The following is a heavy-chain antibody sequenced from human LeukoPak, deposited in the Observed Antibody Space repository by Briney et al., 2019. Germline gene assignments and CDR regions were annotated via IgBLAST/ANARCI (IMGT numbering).Heavy chain of an antibody. Sequence: GGSLRLSRAASGFTFSSYAMSWVRQAPGKGLEWVSAISGSGGSTYYADSVKGRFTISRDNSKNTLYLQMNSLRAEDTAVYYCAKDQRYYDFWSGPFDPWGQGTLVTVSS. CDR1: GFTFSSYA. J-gene: IGHJ5*02. CDR3: AKDQRYYDFWSGPFDP. V-gene: IGHV3-23*01. CDR2: ISGSGGST. D-gene: IGHD3-3*01.